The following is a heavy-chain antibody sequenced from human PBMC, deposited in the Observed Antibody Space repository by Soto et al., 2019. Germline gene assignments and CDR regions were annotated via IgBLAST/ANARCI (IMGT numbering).Heavy chain of an antibody. CDR3: AKRVVPAAIWYYCMDV. CDR1: GGSISSSNW. Sequence: QVQLQESGPGLVKPSGTLSLTCAVSGGSISSSNWWSWVRQPPGKGLEWIGEIYHSGSTNYNPSLQTRFNISVDKSKNQFSQKLSYVTAADTAVYYCAKRVVPAAIWYYCMDVWGQGTTVTVSS. V-gene: IGHV4-4*02. D-gene: IGHD2-2*01. J-gene: IGHJ6*02. CDR2: IYHSGST.